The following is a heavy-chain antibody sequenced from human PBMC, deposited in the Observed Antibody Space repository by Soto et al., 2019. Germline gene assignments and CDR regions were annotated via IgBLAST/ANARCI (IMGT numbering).Heavy chain of an antibody. D-gene: IGHD3-16*01. CDR3: ARGVGAFYYYYYMDV. V-gene: IGHV3-64*01. CDR2: ISSNGGST. Sequence: EVQLVESGGALVQPGGSMRLSCAASGFTFSSYAMHWFRQAPGKGLEYVSAISSNGGSTYYANSVKGRFTISRDNSKNTLYLQMGGLRAEDMAVYYCARGVGAFYYYYYMDVWGKGTTVTVS. CDR1: GFTFSSYA. J-gene: IGHJ6*03.